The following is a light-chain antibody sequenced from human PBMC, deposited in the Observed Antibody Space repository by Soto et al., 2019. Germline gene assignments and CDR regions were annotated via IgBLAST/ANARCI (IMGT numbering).Light chain of an antibody. J-gene: IGKJ1*01. CDR1: QSVISS. Sequence: EIVVTQSPALVSVSPGERVTLSCRASQSVISSLAWYQQKLGQAPRLLIYGASNRATGIPDRFSGSGSGTDFTLTISRLEPEDFAVYYCQQYGSSGTFGQGTKVDIK. CDR3: QQYGSSGT. CDR2: GAS. V-gene: IGKV3-20*01.